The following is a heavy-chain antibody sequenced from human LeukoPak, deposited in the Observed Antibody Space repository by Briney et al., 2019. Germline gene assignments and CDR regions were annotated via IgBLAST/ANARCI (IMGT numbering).Heavy chain of an antibody. D-gene: IGHD3-9*01. J-gene: IGHJ6*03. CDR3: ARVYYDILTGYSRPIYYYYYYMDV. V-gene: IGHV4-59*01. CDR2: VYYSGST. CDR1: GGSISSYY. Sequence: PSETLSLTCTVSGGSISSYYWSWIRQPPGKGLECIGYVYYSGSTNNNPSLKSRVTISVDTSKNQFSLKLSSVTAADTAVYYCARVYYDILTGYSRPIYYYYYYMDVWGKGTTVTVSS.